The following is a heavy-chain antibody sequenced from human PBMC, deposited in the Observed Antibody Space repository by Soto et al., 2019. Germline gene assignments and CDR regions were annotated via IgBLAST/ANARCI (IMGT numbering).Heavy chain of an antibody. CDR2: ISYDGSNK. D-gene: IGHD6-19*01. V-gene: IGHV3-30*04. CDR3: ARITKYSSGWYVTYYFDD. J-gene: IGHJ4*02. CDR1: GFTFSSYA. Sequence: GGSLRLSCAASGFTFSSYAMHWVRQAPGKGLEWVAVISYDGSNKYYADSVKGRFTISRDNSKNTLYLQMNSLRAEDTDVYYGARITKYSSGWYVTYYFDDWGQGTLVTVSS.